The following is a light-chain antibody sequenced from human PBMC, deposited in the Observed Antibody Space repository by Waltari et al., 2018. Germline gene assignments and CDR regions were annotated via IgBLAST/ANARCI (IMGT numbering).Light chain of an antibody. CDR2: DGS. V-gene: IGLV2-14*01. CDR1: SSDVGGYNY. Sequence: QSALSQPAPVHGYPGHSITLSCTGTSSDVGGYNYVSWYQQHPVKAPKLMIYDGSKRPSGVSNRFSGSKSGNTAPLTISGLQAEDEADYYCSSYTNSDVLFGGGTKLTVL. CDR3: SSYTNSDVL. J-gene: IGLJ2*01.